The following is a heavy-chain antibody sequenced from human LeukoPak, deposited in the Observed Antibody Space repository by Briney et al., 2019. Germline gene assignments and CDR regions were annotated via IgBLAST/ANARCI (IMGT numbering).Heavy chain of an antibody. J-gene: IGHJ4*02. CDR1: GFTFSGYS. D-gene: IGHD4-23*01. V-gene: IGHV3-33*08. Sequence: GGSLRLSCAASGFTFSGYSMNWVRQAQGKGLEWVALIWYDGSENYYADSVEGRFTISRDNPKNTLYLQMNNLRAEDTALYYCARDSADGGKSGYYFDYWGQGTLVTVSS. CDR2: IWYDGSEN. CDR3: ARDSADGGKSGYYFDY.